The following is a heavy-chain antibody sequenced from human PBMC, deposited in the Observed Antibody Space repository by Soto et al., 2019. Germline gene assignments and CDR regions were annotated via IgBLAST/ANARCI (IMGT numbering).Heavy chain of an antibody. D-gene: IGHD2-15*01. CDR2: IYYSGST. CDR3: ARTQGYCSGGSCYDYFDY. Sequence: PSETLSLTCTVSGGSISSYYWSWIRQPPGKGLEWIGYIYYSGSTNYNPSLKSRVTISVDTSKNQFSLKLSSVTAADTAVYYCARTQGYCSGGSCYDYFDYWGQGTLVTVSS. CDR1: GGSISSYY. J-gene: IGHJ4*02. V-gene: IGHV4-59*01.